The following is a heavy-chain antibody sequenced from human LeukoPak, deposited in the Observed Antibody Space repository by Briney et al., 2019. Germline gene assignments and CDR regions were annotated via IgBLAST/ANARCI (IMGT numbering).Heavy chain of an antibody. D-gene: IGHD7-27*01. CDR3: AKRNWEYYYYMDV. V-gene: IGHV3-23*01. CDR1: GFTFSSYG. J-gene: IGHJ6*03. CDR2: ISGSGGST. Sequence: GGSLRLSCAASGFTFSSYGMSWVRQAPGKGLEWVSAISGSGGSTYYADSVKGRFTISRDNSKNTLYLQMNSLRAEDTAVYYCAKRNWEYYYYMDVWGKGTAVTISS.